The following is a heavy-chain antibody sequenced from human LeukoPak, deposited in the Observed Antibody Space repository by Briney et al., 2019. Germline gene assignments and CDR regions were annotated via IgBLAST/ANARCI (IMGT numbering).Heavy chain of an antibody. CDR3: ARGPNEYSSSYPLDY. CDR1: GGSISSYY. CDR2: IYTSGST. J-gene: IGHJ4*02. D-gene: IGHD6-6*01. Sequence: SETLSLTCTVSGGSISSYYWSWIRQPAGRGLEWIGRIYTSGSTNYNPSLKSRVTMSVDTSKNQFSLKLSSVTAADTAVYYCARGPNEYSSSYPLDYWGQGTLVTVSS. V-gene: IGHV4-4*07.